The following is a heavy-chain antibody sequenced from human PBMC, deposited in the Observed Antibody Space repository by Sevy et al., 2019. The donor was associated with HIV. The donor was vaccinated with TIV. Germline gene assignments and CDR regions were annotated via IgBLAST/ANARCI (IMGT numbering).Heavy chain of an antibody. CDR2: IKPDGSES. V-gene: IGHV3-7*03. Sequence: GGSLRLSCVASGFTFNNFWMAWVRQAPGKGLEWFANIKPDGSESNHVGSVKGRFTISRDNAKNSLYLQMNSLTAEDTAVYYCARDVGGGYFDYWGQGTRVTVSS. J-gene: IGHJ4*01. D-gene: IGHD3-16*01. CDR3: ARDVGGGYFDY. CDR1: GFTFNNFW.